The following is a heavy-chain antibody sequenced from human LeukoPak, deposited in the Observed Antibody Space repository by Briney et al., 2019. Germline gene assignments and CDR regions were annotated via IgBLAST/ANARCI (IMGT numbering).Heavy chain of an antibody. CDR3: VRGADYHILTGYMDV. Sequence: GGSLRLSCAASGLTFSTYTMNWVRQAPGKGLEWVSSISSSSSYIYYADSVKGRFTISRANAKNSLYLQMNSLRAEDTAVYYCVRGADYHILTGYMDVWGKGTTVTVSS. CDR2: ISSSSSYI. D-gene: IGHD3-9*01. J-gene: IGHJ6*03. V-gene: IGHV3-21*01. CDR1: GLTFSTYT.